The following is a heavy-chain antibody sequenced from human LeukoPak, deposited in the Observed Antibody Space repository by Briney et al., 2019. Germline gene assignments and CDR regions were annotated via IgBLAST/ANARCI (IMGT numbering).Heavy chain of an antibody. J-gene: IGHJ4*02. CDR2: IYYSGRT. D-gene: IGHD2-15*01. CDR1: GGSISSYY. V-gene: IGHV4-59*01. Sequence: KPPETKFLTCSVTGGSISSYYWSWIRQPPGKGLEWIGYIYYSGRTNYNPSLKSRVTMSVDTSKNQFSLKLSSVSAADTAVYYCARRYCSGSSCYSTLEYWGQGALV. CDR3: ARRYCSGSSCYSTLEY.